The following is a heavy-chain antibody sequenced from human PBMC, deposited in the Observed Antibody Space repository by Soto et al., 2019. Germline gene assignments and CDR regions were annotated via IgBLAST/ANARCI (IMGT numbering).Heavy chain of an antibody. CDR1: GGSISSGGYY. J-gene: IGHJ5*02. CDR2: IYYSGST. V-gene: IGHV4-31*03. Sequence: SETLSLTCTVSGGSISSGGYYWSWIRQHPGKGLEWIGYIYYSGSTYYNPSLKSRVTISVDTSKNQFSLKLSSVTAADTAVYYCARELPLTGWFDPWGQGTLVTVSS. D-gene: IGHD3-16*02. CDR3: ARELPLTGWFDP.